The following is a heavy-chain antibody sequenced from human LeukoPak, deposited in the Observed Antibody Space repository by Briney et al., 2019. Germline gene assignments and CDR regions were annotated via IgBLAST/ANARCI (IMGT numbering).Heavy chain of an antibody. CDR3: AKAPTTVTQYFQN. V-gene: IGHV3-30-3*01. CDR1: GFTFSSYA. CDR2: ISYDGSNK. D-gene: IGHD4-17*01. J-gene: IGHJ1*01. Sequence: GGSLRLSCAASGFTFSSYAMHWVRQAPGKGLEWVAVISYDGSNKYYADSVKGRFTISRDNSKNTLYLQMNSLRVEDTAVYYCAKAPTTVTQYFQNWGQGTLVTVSS.